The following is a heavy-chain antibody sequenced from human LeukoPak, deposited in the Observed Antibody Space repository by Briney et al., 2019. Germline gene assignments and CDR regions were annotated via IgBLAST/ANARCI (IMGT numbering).Heavy chain of an antibody. CDR3: ARDDDCSSTSCSYWFDP. J-gene: IGHJ5*02. CDR1: GYTFTGYY. Sequence: ASVKVSCKASGYTFTGYYMHWVRQAPGQGLEWMGWINPNSGGINYAQKFQGRVTMTRDTSISTAYMELSRLRSDDTAVYYCARDDDCSSTSCSYWFDPWGQGTLVTVSS. V-gene: IGHV1-2*02. D-gene: IGHD2-2*01. CDR2: INPNSGGI.